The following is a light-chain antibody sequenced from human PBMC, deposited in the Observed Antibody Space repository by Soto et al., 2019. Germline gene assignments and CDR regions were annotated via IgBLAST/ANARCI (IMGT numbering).Light chain of an antibody. J-gene: IGLJ1*01. V-gene: IGLV1-40*01. Sequence: QSVLTQPPSVPGAPGQRVTISCTGSSSNIGSTYDVQWYQQLPGTAPKLLIHGNTDRPSGVPDRFPGSKSGTSASLAITGLQADDEADYYCQSYDDSLSVHYVFGTGTKLTVL. CDR2: GNT. CDR3: QSYDDSLSVHYV. CDR1: SSNIGSTYD.